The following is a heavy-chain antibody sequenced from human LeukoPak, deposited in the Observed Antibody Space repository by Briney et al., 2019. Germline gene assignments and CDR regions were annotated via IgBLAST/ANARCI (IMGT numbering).Heavy chain of an antibody. D-gene: IGHD3-3*01. V-gene: IGHV5-51*01. CDR1: GYSFTSYW. CDR2: INPGGSDT. CDR3: ARLYYDLWSGYFAVNNWFDP. J-gene: IGHJ5*02. Sequence: GESLKISCKGSGYSFTSYWIGWVRQMPGKGLEWMGIINPGGSDTRYSPSFQGQVTISADKSISTAYLQWSSLKASDTALYYCARLYYDLWSGYFAVNNWFDPWGQGTLVTVSS.